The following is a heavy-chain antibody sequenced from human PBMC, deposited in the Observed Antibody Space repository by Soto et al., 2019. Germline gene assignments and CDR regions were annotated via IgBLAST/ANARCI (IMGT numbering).Heavy chain of an antibody. V-gene: IGHV3-30*19. CDR3: ARDTDDSSAYKPDY. Sequence: QVQLVESGGGVVQPGRSLRLSCAASGFTFSAYGMHWGRQAPGKGLEWVALITFNGGEKYYADSFKGRFTISRDNSNDTLYLHMDSLRAEDTAMYYCARDTDDSSAYKPDYWGQGTLVTVSS. D-gene: IGHD3-22*01. CDR1: GFTFSAYG. CDR2: ITFNGGEK. J-gene: IGHJ4*02.